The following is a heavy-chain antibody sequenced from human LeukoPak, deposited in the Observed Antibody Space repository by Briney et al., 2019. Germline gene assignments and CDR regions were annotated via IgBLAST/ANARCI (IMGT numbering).Heavy chain of an antibody. CDR1: GFTFSSYW. CDR2: IKQDGSEK. J-gene: IGHJ4*02. D-gene: IGHD6-19*01. Sequence: PGGSLGLSCAASGFTFSSYWMSWVRPAPGKGLEWVANIKQDGSEKYYVDSVKGRFTISRDNAKNSLYLQMNSLRAEDTAVYYCARNYSGWYDWHFDYWGQGTLVTVSP. CDR3: ARNYSGWYDWHFDY. V-gene: IGHV3-7*01.